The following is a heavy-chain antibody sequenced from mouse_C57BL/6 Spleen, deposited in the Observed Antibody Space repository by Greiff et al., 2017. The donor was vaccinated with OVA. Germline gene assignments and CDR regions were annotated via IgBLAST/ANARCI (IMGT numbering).Heavy chain of an antibody. CDR1: GYTFTSYW. J-gene: IGHJ2*01. CDR3: ARDYYGSSYEYYFDY. Sequence: QVQLQQPGAELVKPGASVKLSCKASGYTFTSYWMHWVKPRPGQGLEWIGMIHPNSGSTNYNEQFKSTATLTVDKSSSTAYMQLSSLTSADSAVYYCARDYYGSSYEYYFDYWGQGTTLTVSS. V-gene: IGHV1-64*01. CDR2: IHPNSGST. D-gene: IGHD1-1*01.